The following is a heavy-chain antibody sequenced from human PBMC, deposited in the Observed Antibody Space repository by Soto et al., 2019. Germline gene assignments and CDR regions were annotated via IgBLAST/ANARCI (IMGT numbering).Heavy chain of an antibody. CDR3: ASSYGSGYRAFDY. CDR1: GDTFNFYS. V-gene: IGHV1-69*02. D-gene: IGHD3-10*01. CDR2: VNPIVSMS. J-gene: IGHJ4*02. Sequence: QVQMVQSGAEVKRPGSSVKVSCKASGDTFNFYSINWVRQAPGGGLEWMGRVNPIVSMSNYAQKFQGRVTMTTDKSTSTAYMEISSLRYEDTAIYYCASSYGSGYRAFDYWGQGALGTVSS.